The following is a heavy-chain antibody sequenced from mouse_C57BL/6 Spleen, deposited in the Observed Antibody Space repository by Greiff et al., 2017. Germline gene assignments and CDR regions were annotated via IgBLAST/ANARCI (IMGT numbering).Heavy chain of an antibody. Sequence: EVQLQQSGPELVKPGASVKISCKASGYTFTDYYMNWVKQSHGKSLEWIGDINPNNGGTSYNQKFKGKATLTVDKSSSTAYMELRSLTSEDSAVYYCAIYAYDYWGQGTTLTVSS. V-gene: IGHV1-26*01. CDR3: AIYAYDY. D-gene: IGHD2-2*01. CDR1: GYTFTDYY. CDR2: INPNNGGT. J-gene: IGHJ2*01.